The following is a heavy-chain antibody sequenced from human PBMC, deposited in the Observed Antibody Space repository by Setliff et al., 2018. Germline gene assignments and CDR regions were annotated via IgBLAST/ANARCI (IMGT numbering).Heavy chain of an antibody. J-gene: IGHJ6*03. D-gene: IGHD3-3*02. CDR1: GLTFRNFG. V-gene: IGHV3-48*01. CDR2: ISSGSSTI. Sequence: GGSLRLSCVVSGLTFRNFGMTWVRQAPGKGLEWLAKISSGSSTIYYADSVKGRFTISRDNAQNSLYLQMNNLRAEDTALYFCARVPRIIIMVGVISHYYYMDVWGKGTKVTVSS. CDR3: ARVPRIIIMVGVISHYYYMDV.